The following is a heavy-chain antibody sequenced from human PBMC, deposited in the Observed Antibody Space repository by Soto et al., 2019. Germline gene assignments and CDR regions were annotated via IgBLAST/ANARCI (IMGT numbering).Heavy chain of an antibody. J-gene: IGHJ6*02. CDR1: GGSIRDYF. D-gene: IGHD2-21*01. CDR3: ARDRKPVIPVNYYYYGMDV. V-gene: IGHV4-59*01. Sequence: QLLLQESGQGLVKPSETLSLTCSVSGGSIRDYFWTWVRQPPGKGLEWIGYISSSGTIKYNSALKSRVTNSLDTSRNHFSLKLSSVTNADTAVYFCARDRKPVIPVNYYYYGMDVWGQGTTVTVSS. CDR2: ISSSGTI.